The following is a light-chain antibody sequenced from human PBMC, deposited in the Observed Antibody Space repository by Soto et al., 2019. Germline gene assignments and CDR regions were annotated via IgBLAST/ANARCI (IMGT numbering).Light chain of an antibody. J-gene: IGLJ2*01. CDR1: SGDIGGYDY. CDR2: DVT. V-gene: IGLV2-14*03. Sequence: QSALTQPPSASGSPGQSVTISCTGTSGDIGGYDYVSWYQQHPGKAPKLMIYDVTTRPSGVSDRFSGSKSGNTASLTISRLQTEDEADYYCSSYTSRSTLVAFGGGTKLTVL. CDR3: SSYTSRSTLVA.